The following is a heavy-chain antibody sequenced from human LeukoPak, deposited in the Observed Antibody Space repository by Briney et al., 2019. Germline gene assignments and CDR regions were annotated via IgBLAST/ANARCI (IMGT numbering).Heavy chain of an antibody. V-gene: IGHV3-30*04. D-gene: IGHD3-22*01. J-gene: IGHJ4*02. CDR1: GFTFSSYA. Sequence: GRSLRLSCPASGFTFSSYAMHWVRQAPGKGLEWVAVISYDGSNKYYADSVKGRFTISRDNSKNTLYLQMNSLRAEDTAVYYCARDSDYYDSSGYSYYFDYWGQGTLVTVSS. CDR3: ARDSDYYDSSGYSYYFDY. CDR2: ISYDGSNK.